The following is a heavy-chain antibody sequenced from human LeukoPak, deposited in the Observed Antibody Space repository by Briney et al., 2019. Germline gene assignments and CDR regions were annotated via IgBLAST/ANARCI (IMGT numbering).Heavy chain of an antibody. Sequence: SVKVSCKASGGTFSSYAISWVRQAPGQGLEWMGGITPIFGTANYAQKFQGRVTITTDESTSTAYMELSSLRSEDTAVYYCARGDYDFWSGYPTQTNWFDPWGQGTLVTVSS. D-gene: IGHD3-3*01. J-gene: IGHJ5*02. CDR3: ARGDYDFWSGYPTQTNWFDP. CDR2: ITPIFGTA. CDR1: GGTFSSYA. V-gene: IGHV1-69*05.